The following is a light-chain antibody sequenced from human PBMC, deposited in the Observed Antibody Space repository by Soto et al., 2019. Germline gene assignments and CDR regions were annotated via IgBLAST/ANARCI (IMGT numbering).Light chain of an antibody. J-gene: IGLJ3*02. Sequence: QSALTQPRSVSGSPGQSVTISCTGTSSDVGGYNSVSWYQQHPGKAPKLMIYHVSKRPSGVPDRFSGSKSGNTASLTISGLQAEDEADYYCCSYAGSDTGVFGGGTKLTVL. CDR3: CSYAGSDTGV. CDR1: SSDVGGYNS. CDR2: HVS. V-gene: IGLV2-11*01.